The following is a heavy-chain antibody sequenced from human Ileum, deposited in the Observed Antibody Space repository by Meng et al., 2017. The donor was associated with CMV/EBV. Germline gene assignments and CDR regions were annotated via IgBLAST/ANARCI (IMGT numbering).Heavy chain of an antibody. CDR3: AKDVSGWGYFDL. CDR1: GVTFRSND. J-gene: IGHJ2*01. CDR2: MSPDGSNI. V-gene: IGHV3-23*01. Sequence: SCTGSGVTFRSNDMNWVRQAPGKGLEWVSRMSPDGSNIDYVDSVKGRSTISRDNYNSPMWLQMNSLRVEDTAVYYCAKDVSGWGYFDLWGRGTLVTVSS. D-gene: IGHD7-27*01.